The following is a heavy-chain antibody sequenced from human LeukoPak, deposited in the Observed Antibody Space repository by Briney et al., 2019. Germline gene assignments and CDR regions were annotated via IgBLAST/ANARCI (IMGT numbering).Heavy chain of an antibody. CDR2: IRYDGSNK. V-gene: IGHV3-30*02. D-gene: IGHD4-17*01. J-gene: IGHJ6*02. Sequence: GGSLRLSCAASGFTFSIYGMHCVRQAPGKGLEWVAFIRYDGSNKYYADSVKGRFTISRDNAKNSLYLQMNSLRAEDTAVYYCARDKGDGDYNHYSGMDVWGQGTTVTASS. CDR3: ARDKGDGDYNHYSGMDV. CDR1: GFTFSIYG.